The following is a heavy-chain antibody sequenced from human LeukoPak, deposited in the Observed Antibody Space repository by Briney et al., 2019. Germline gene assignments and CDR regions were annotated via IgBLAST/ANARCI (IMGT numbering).Heavy chain of an antibody. V-gene: IGHV3-7*04. D-gene: IGHD5-18*01. CDR2: IKQDGSEK. J-gene: IGHJ4*02. CDR3: AREMAMALHDPYFDY. Sequence: GGSLRLSCAASGFTVSSNYMSWVRQAPGKGLEWVANIKQDGSEKYYVDSVKGRFTISRDNAKNSLHLQMNSLRAEDTAVYYCAREMAMALHDPYFDYWGQGTLVTVSS. CDR1: GFTVSSNY.